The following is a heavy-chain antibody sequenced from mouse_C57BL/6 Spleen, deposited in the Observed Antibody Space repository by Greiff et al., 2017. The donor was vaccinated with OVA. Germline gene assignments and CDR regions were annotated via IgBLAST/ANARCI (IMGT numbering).Heavy chain of an antibody. V-gene: IGHV1-50*01. CDR1: GYTFTSYW. D-gene: IGHD1-1*01. J-gene: IGHJ2*01. Sequence: QVQLQQSGAELVKPGASVKLSCKASGYTFTSYWMQWVKQRPGQGLEWIGEIDPSDSYTNYNQKFKGKATLTVDTSSSTAYMQLSSLTSEDSAVYYCARKVYYGSSYGYYFDYWGQGTTLTVSS. CDR2: IDPSDSYT. CDR3: ARKVYYGSSYGYYFDY.